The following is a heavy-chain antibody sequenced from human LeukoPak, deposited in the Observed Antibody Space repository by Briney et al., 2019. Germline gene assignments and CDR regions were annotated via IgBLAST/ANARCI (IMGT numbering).Heavy chain of an antibody. Sequence: GGSLRLSCAPSGFTFRSYWMHWVRQAPGKGLVWVSRINSDGSSTSYADSVKGRFTISRDNAKNTLYLQMNSLRAEDTAVYHCARDRGGSAFDILGQGTMVTVSS. V-gene: IGHV3-74*01. CDR3: ARDRGGSAFDI. CDR2: INSDGSST. J-gene: IGHJ3*02. CDR1: GFTFRSYW. D-gene: IGHD3-10*01.